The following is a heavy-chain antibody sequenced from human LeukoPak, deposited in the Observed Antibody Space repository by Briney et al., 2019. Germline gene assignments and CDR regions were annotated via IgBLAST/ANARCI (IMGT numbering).Heavy chain of an antibody. CDR3: TRVPDITARPCDS. CDR2: ISHTGGT. V-gene: IGHV4-34*01. CDR1: GGSFTGYY. Sequence: SETLSLTCAVYGGSFTGYYWTFIRQTPGKGLEWIGEISHTGGTNYSPSLKSRVTISVNPSKNQFSLGVTSVTAADSGVYYCTRVPDITARPCDSWGPGTMVTVSS. J-gene: IGHJ4*02. D-gene: IGHD1-1*01.